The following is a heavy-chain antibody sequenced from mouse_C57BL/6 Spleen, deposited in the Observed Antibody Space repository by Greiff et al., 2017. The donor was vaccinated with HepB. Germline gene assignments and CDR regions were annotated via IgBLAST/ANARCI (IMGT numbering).Heavy chain of an antibody. CDR3: ARCPNWGFFAY. V-gene: IGHV1-59*01. Sequence: QVQLKESGAELVRPGTSVKLSCKASGYTFTSYWMHWVKQRPGQGLEWIGVIDPSDSYTNYNQKFKGKATLTVDTSSSTAYMQLSSLTSEDSAVYYCARCPNWGFFAYWGQGTLVTVSA. J-gene: IGHJ3*01. CDR2: IDPSDSYT. D-gene: IGHD4-1*01. CDR1: GYTFTSYW.